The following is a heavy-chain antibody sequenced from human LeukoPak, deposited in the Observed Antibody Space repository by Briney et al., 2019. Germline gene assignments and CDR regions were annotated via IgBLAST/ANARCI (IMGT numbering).Heavy chain of an antibody. CDR1: GYTFTGYY. V-gene: IGHV1-2*02. J-gene: IGHJ3*02. Sequence: GASVKVSCKASGYTFTGYYMHWVRQAPGQGLEWMGWINPNSGGTNYAQKFQGRVTMTRDTSISTAYMELSSLRSEDTAIYYCARIRDGYNEAYDIWGQGTVVTVPS. D-gene: IGHD5-24*01. CDR3: ARIRDGYNEAYDI. CDR2: INPNSGGT.